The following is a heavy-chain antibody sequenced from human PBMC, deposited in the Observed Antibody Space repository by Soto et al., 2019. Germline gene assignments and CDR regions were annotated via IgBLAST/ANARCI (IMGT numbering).Heavy chain of an antibody. CDR2: IKQDGTEK. J-gene: IGHJ4*02. V-gene: IGHV3-7*02. CDR1: GFTFSSYW. Sequence: EVQLVESGGGLVQPGGSLRLSCAASGFTFSSYWMNWVRQAPGKGLEWVANIKQDGTEKHYVDSVKDRFTISRDNAKSSLHLQLNSLGADDTGVYYCAGGTGWFIVDWGQGTLVTVSS. CDR3: AGGTGWFIVD. D-gene: IGHD6-19*01.